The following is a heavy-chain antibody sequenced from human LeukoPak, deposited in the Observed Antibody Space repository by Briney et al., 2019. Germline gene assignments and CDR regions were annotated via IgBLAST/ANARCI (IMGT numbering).Heavy chain of an antibody. CDR2: IYYSGST. D-gene: IGHD2-2*01. CDR3: ARGGWDIVVVPAAYPGYYYYGMDV. CDR1: GASISGYY. V-gene: IGHV4-59*01. J-gene: IGHJ6*02. Sequence: PSETLSLTCTVSGASISGYYWSWIRQPAGKGLEWIGYIYYSGSTNYNPSLKSRVTISVDTSKNQFSLKLSSVTAADTAVYYCARGGWDIVVVPAAYPGYYYYGMDVWGQGTTVTVSS.